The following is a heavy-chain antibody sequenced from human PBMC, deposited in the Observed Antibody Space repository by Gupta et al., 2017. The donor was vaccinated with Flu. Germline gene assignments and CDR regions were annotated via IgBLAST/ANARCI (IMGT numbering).Heavy chain of an antibody. CDR1: GYTFTGYY. J-gene: IGHJ3*02. CDR3: ARLSPIITRTIPRRERGAFDI. Sequence: QVQLVQSGAEVKKPGASVTVSCKASGYTFTGYYMPWVRQAPGQGLEWMGWINPNRGGTNYAQKFQGRVTMTRDTSISTAYMELSRLRSDDTAVYYCARLSPIITRTIPRRERGAFDIWGQGTMVTVSS. D-gene: IGHD5-24*01. CDR2: INPNRGGT. V-gene: IGHV1-2*02.